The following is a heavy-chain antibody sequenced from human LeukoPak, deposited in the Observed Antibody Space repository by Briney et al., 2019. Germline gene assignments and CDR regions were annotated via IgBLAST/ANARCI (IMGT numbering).Heavy chain of an antibody. V-gene: IGHV5-51*01. CDR2: IYPGDYDT. CDR3: ARLFYMATISGWFDP. D-gene: IGHD5-12*01. CDR1: GYSFTSYW. J-gene: IGHJ5*02. Sequence: GESLKISCKGSGYSFTSYWLGWARQMPGKGLEWMGIIYPGDYDTRYSPSFQGQVTISADKSISTAYVQWSSLKASDTAMYYCARLFYMATISGWFDPWGQGTLVTVSS.